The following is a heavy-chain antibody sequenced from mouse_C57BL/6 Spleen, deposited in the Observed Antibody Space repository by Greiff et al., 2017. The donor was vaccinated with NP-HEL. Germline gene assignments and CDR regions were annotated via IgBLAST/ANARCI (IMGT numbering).Heavy chain of an antibody. CDR1: GYTFTSYW. D-gene: IGHD2-2*01. CDR3: ANGYDRALYAMDY. J-gene: IGHJ4*01. Sequence: QVQLQQPGAELVKPGASVKLSCKASGYTFTSYWMQWVKQRPGQGLEWIGEIDPSDSYTNYNQKFKGKATLTVDTSSSTAYMQLSSLTSEDSAVYYCANGYDRALYAMDYWGQGTSVTVSS. CDR2: IDPSDSYT. V-gene: IGHV1-50*01.